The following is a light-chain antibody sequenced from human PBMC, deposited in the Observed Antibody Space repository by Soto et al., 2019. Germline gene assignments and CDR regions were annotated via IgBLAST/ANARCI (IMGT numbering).Light chain of an antibody. V-gene: IGLV2-8*01. CDR3: CSFGGGNKVL. CDR2: EVS. Sequence: QSALTQPPSASGSPGQSVTISCTGTSSDVGGYNFVSWYQQHPGKVPKPMIYEVSKRPSGVPDRFSGSKSGNTASLTVSGLQAEDEADYYCCSFGGGNKVLFGGGTKLTVL. CDR1: SSDVGGYNF. J-gene: IGLJ3*02.